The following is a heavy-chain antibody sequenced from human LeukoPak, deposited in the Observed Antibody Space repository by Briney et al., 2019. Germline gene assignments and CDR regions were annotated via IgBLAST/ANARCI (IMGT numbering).Heavy chain of an antibody. V-gene: IGHV3-23*01. Sequence: GGSLRLSCTASGFTFSRYDMSWVRQAPGKGLEWVSGISDSAGTTYYADSVKGRFSISRDNPKNTLNLQMNSLRAEDTAVYYCAKSYYYGSGDYSLTAFDIWGQGTMVTVSS. J-gene: IGHJ3*02. D-gene: IGHD3-10*01. CDR1: GFTFSRYD. CDR2: ISDSAGTT. CDR3: AKSYYYGSGDYSLTAFDI.